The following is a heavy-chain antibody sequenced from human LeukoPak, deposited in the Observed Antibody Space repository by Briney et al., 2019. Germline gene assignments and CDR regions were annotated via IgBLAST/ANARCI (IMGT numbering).Heavy chain of an antibody. CDR1: GYSISSGYY. V-gene: IGHV4-38-2*02. J-gene: IGHJ4*02. D-gene: IGHD3-10*01. CDR2: IYHSGST. CDR3: ATIYTYYYGSGSPP. Sequence: SETLSLTCTVSGYSISSGYYWGWIRQPPGKGLEWIGSIYHSGSTYYNPSLKSRVTISVDTSKNQFSLKLSSVTAADTAVYYCATIYTYYYGSGSPPWGQGTLVTVSS.